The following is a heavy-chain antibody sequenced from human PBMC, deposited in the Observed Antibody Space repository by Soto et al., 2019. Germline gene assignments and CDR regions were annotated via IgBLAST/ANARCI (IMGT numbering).Heavy chain of an antibody. CDR2: IYHSGST. D-gene: IGHD5-18*01. Sequence: SETLSLTCAVSGYSISSGYYWGWIRQPPGKGLEWIGSIYHSGSTYYNPSLKSRVTISVDTSKNQFSLKLSSVTAADTAMYYCARERWIQLWLRAGDYYYGMDVWGQGTTVTVSS. V-gene: IGHV4-38-2*02. CDR1: GYSISSGYY. J-gene: IGHJ6*02. CDR3: ARERWIQLWLRAGDYYYGMDV.